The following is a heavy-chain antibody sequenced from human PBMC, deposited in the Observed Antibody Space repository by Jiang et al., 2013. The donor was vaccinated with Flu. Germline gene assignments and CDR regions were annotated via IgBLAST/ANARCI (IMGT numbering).Heavy chain of an antibody. CDR3: ARDGTAFSRSSWLIETGGERRFDS. J-gene: IGHJ4*02. CDR2: ISPYNGET. D-gene: IGHD6-6*01. CDR1: LHLTRYG. Sequence: GAEVKKPGAVSEGLLQGFWLHLTRYGLSWVRQAPGQGLEWMGWISPYNGETAYAQKLQGRVTMTTDSSTSTAYMELRSLRSDDTAVYYCARDGTAFSRSSWLIETGGERRFDSWGQGTLVTVSS. V-gene: IGHV1-18*04.